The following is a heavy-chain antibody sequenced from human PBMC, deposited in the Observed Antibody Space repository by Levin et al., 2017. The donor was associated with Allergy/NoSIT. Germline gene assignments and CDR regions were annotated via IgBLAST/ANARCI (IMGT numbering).Heavy chain of an antibody. Sequence: ASETLSLTCAVSGASISSSHWWSWVRQPPGKGLEWIGEIYHSGITNFNPSLKSRVTISVDKSKSQFSLNLTSVTVADTAVYYCATSLAPGGYWGQGTLVTVSS. J-gene: IGHJ4*02. CDR2: IYHSGIT. D-gene: IGHD6-13*01. V-gene: IGHV4-4*02. CDR3: ATSLAPGGY. CDR1: GASISSSHW.